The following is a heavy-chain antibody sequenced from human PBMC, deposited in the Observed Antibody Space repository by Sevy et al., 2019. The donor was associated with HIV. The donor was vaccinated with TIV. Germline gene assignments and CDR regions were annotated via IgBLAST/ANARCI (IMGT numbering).Heavy chain of an antibody. CDR3: ARRGTMGYYYYGMDV. CDR1: GGSISSYY. D-gene: IGHD3-10*01. J-gene: IGHJ6*02. CDR2: IYYSGST. Sequence: SKTLSLTCTVSGGSISSYYWSWIRQPPGKGLEWIGNIYYSGSTNYNPSLKSRVTISVDTSKNQFSLKLSSVTAADTAVYYCARRGTMGYYYYGMDVWGQGTTVTVSS. V-gene: IGHV4-59*01.